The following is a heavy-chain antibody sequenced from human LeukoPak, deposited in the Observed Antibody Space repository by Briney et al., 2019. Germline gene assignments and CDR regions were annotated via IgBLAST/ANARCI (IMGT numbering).Heavy chain of an antibody. CDR2: IWYDGSNK. CDR3: VRSSMAAAGPFDN. Sequence: GGSLRLSCAASGXTFSSYGMHWVRQAPGKGLEWVTVIWYDGSNKYYADSVKGRFTISRDNSKNTLYLQMNSLRAEDTAVYYCVRSSMAAAGPFDNWGQGILVTVSS. V-gene: IGHV3-33*01. CDR1: GXTFSSYG. D-gene: IGHD6-13*01. J-gene: IGHJ4*02.